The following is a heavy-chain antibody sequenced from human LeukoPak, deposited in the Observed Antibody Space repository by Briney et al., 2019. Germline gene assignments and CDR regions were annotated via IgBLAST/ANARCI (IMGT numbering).Heavy chain of an antibody. CDR1: GFTFSSYG. Sequence: PGGSLRLSCAASGFTFSSYGMSWVRQAPGKGLEWVSAISGSGGSTYYADSVKGRFTISRDNSKNTLYLQMNSLRAEDTAVYYCAKDPQKDYYGSGSYYNDGNWFDPWGQGTLVTVSS. V-gene: IGHV3-23*01. D-gene: IGHD3-10*01. CDR2: ISGSGGST. J-gene: IGHJ5*02. CDR3: AKDPQKDYYGSGSYYNDGNWFDP.